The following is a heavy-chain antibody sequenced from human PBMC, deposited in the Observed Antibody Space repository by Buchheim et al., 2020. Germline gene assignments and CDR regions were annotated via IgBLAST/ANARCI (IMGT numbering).Heavy chain of an antibody. J-gene: IGHJ6*02. CDR3: AQDGITGTTEGLDYYGMDV. CDR1: GFTFSSYA. V-gene: IGHV3-30-3*01. CDR2: ISYDGSNK. Sequence: QVQLVESGGGVVQPGRSLRLSCAASGFTFSSYAMHWVRQAPGKGLEWVAVISYDGSNKYYADSVKGRFTISRDNSKNTLYLQMNSLRAEDTAVYYCAQDGITGTTEGLDYYGMDVWGQGTT. D-gene: IGHD1-7*01.